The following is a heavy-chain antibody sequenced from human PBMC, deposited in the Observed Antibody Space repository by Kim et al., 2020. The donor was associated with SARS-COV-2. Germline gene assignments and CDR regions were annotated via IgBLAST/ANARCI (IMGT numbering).Heavy chain of an antibody. CDR3: ARGVGGYSYGPDY. J-gene: IGHJ4*02. CDR1: GFTFSSYA. Sequence: GGSLRLSCAASGFTFSSYAMHWVRQAPGKGLEWVAVISYDGSNKYYADSVKGRFTISRDNSKNTLYLQMNSLRAEDTAVYYCARGVGGYSYGPDYWGQGT. D-gene: IGHD5-18*01. V-gene: IGHV3-30*04. CDR2: ISYDGSNK.